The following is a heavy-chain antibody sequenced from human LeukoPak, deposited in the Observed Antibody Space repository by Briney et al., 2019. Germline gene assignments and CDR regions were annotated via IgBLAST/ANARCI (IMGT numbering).Heavy chain of an antibody. Sequence: GASVTVSFKVSGYTLTELSMHWVRQAPGKGLEWMGGFDPEDGETIYAQKFQGRVTMTEDTSTDTAYMKLSSLRSEDTAVYYCATVPQLGILDYWGQGTLVTVSS. CDR3: ATVPQLGILDY. J-gene: IGHJ4*02. V-gene: IGHV1-24*01. D-gene: IGHD7-27*01. CDR1: GYTLTELS. CDR2: FDPEDGET.